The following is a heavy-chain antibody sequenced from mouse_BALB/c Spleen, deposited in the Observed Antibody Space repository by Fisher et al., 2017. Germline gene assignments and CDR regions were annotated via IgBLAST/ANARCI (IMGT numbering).Heavy chain of an antibody. J-gene: IGHJ4*01. Sequence: KFKGKATLTADKSSSTAYMQLSSLASEDSAVYFCARSGDYYAMDYWGQGTSVTVSS. CDR3: ARSGDYYAMDY. V-gene: IGHV1-77*01.